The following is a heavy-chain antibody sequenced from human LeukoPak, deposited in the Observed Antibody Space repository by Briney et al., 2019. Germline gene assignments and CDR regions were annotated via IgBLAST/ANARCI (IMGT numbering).Heavy chain of an antibody. Sequence: GGSLRLSCAASGFTFSNFAVIWVRQAPGEGLQWVSTISDTGGRTYYADSVKGRFTVSRDNSKNTLYLQMNSLRADDTAVYYCAKDGSDYFDTNGYFDYWGQGVLVSVSS. CDR1: GFTFSNFA. V-gene: IGHV3-23*01. D-gene: IGHD3-22*01. CDR2: ISDTGGRT. J-gene: IGHJ4*02. CDR3: AKDGSDYFDTNGYFDY.